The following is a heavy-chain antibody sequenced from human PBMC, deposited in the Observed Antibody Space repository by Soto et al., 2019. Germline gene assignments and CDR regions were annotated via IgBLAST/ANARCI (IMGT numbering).Heavy chain of an antibody. D-gene: IGHD2-15*01. CDR2: IYYTGTS. CDR1: GGSISSSSYY. J-gene: IGHJ4*02. CDR3: TRHAIGVVVPAAIRN. V-gene: IGHV4-39*01. Sequence: SETLSLTCAVSGGSISSSSYYWDWIRQPPGKGLEWIGTIYYTGTSNYNPSLKSRVTISVDTSKNQFSLNLSSVTAADTAVYYCTRHAIGVVVPAAIRNWGQGSLVTV.